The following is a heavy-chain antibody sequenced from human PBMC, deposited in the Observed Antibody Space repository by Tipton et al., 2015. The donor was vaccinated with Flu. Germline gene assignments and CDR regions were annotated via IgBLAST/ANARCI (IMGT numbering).Heavy chain of an antibody. CDR2: IYSSGIT. J-gene: IGHJ5*02. Sequence: TLSLTCTVSGGSISPYYWSWIRQPPGRGLEWIGYIYSSGITNYNPSLRSRVTISADTSKNQFSLTLKVRSVTAADTAVYYCARGDPTTVTQWFDPWGQGTLVSVSS. V-gene: IGHV4-59*01. D-gene: IGHD4-17*01. CDR3: ARGDPTTVTQWFDP. CDR1: GGSISPYY.